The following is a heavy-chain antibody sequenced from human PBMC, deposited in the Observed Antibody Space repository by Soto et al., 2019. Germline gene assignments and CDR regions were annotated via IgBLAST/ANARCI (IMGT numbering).Heavy chain of an antibody. CDR2: IIPIFGTA. CDR3: ARGEMATITDFDY. D-gene: IGHD5-12*01. Sequence: SVKVSCKASGGTFSSYAISWVRQAPGQGLEWMGGIIPIFGTANYAQKFQGRVTITADESTSTAYMELSSLRSEDAAVYYCARGEMATITDFDYWGQGTLVTVSS. V-gene: IGHV1-69*13. CDR1: GGTFSSYA. J-gene: IGHJ4*02.